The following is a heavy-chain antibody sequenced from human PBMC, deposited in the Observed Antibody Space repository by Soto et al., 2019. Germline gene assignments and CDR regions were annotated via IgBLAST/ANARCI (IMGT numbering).Heavy chain of an antibody. CDR3: ARVGIAAAQNDAFDI. CDR1: GGSISSGHYY. D-gene: IGHD6-13*01. J-gene: IGHJ3*02. CDR2: VYYSGST. Sequence: QVQLQESGPGLVKPSQTLSLTCTVSGGSISSGHYYWSWIRQPPGKGLEWIGYVYYSGSTYYNPTLKSRVTSSVDTSKNQFPRKRSYVTAAATAVYYCARVGIAAAQNDAFDIWGQGTMVTVSS. V-gene: IGHV4-30-4*01.